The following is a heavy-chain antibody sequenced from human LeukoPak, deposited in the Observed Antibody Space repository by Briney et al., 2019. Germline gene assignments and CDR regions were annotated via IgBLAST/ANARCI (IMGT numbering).Heavy chain of an antibody. CDR1: GFTFSSYA. V-gene: IGHV3-30-3*01. D-gene: IGHD2-15*01. CDR2: ISYDGSNK. CDR3: ARDLELDCSGGSCYLFDY. Sequence: SGGSLRLSCAASGFTFSSYAMHWVRQAPGKGLEWVAVISYDGSNKYYADSVKGRFTISRDNSKNTLYLQMNSLRAEDTAVYYCARDLELDCSGGSCYLFDYWGQGTLVTVSS. J-gene: IGHJ4*02.